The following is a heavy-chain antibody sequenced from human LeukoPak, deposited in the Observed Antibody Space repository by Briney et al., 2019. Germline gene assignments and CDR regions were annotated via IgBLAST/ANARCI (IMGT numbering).Heavy chain of an antibody. Sequence: GGSLRLSCTASGFTFGDYAMSWVRQAPGKGLEWVGFIRSKAYGGTTEYAASVKGRFTISRDDSKSIAYLQMNSLKTEDTAVYYCTRVMMVRGVTPIFDYWGQGTLVTVSS. V-gene: IGHV3-49*04. CDR2: IRSKAYGGTT. J-gene: IGHJ4*02. CDR3: TRVMMVRGVTPIFDY. CDR1: GFTFGDYA. D-gene: IGHD3-10*01.